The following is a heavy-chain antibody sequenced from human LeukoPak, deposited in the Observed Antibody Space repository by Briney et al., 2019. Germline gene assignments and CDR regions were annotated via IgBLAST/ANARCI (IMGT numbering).Heavy chain of an antibody. CDR3: ARGVPMTTVTPGGSMDV. CDR2: ISSSGSTI. J-gene: IGHJ6*03. CDR1: GFTFSDYY. V-gene: IGHV3-11*04. D-gene: IGHD4-11*01. Sequence: RGSLRLSCAASGFTFSDYYMSWIRQAPGKGLEWVSYISSSGSTIYYADSVKGRFTISRDNAKNSLYLQMNSLRAEDTAVYYCARGVPMTTVTPGGSMDVWGKGTTVTVSS.